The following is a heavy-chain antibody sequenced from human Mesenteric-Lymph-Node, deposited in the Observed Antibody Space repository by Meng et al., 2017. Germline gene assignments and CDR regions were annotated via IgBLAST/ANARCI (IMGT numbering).Heavy chain of an antibody. CDR3: TRADIAAAGTGGY. D-gene: IGHD6-13*01. CDR1: GYTFSNYG. CDR2: ISGYSGNT. V-gene: IGHV1-18*01. J-gene: IGHJ4*02. Sequence: QVQLVQSGAEVKKPGALAKVSCKATGYTFSNYGISWVRQAPGQGLEWMGWISGYSGNTKYALKLQGRVTMTTDTSTNTAYMELRSLRSDDTAVYYCTRADIAAAGTGGYWGQGTLVTVSS.